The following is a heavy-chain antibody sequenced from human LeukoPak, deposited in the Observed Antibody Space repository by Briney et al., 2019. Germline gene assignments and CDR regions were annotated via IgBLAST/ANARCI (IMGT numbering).Heavy chain of an antibody. V-gene: IGHV3-13*01. J-gene: IGHJ4*02. CDR2: ISISGDT. Sequence: GGSLRLSCAASGFALRDYDMHWVRQVTGKGLEWVSAISISGDTYYPNSVKGRFTVSRENAKNSLYLQMNSLTAGDTAVYYCARGGIQVSGIDEIDYWGQGTLVTVSS. CDR3: ARGGIQVSGIDEIDY. D-gene: IGHD6-19*01. CDR1: GFALRDYD.